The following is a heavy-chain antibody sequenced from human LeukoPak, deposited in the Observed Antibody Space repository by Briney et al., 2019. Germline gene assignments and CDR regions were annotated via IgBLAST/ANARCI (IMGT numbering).Heavy chain of an antibody. CDR1: GYTFTSYG. Sequence: GASVKVSCKASGYTFTSYGISWVRQAPGQGLEWMGWISAYNGNTNYAQKLQGRVTMTTDTSTSTAYMELRSLRSDDTAVYYCARVIFGCSGGSCYGMDVWGQGTTVTVSS. CDR2: ISAYNGNT. D-gene: IGHD2-15*01. V-gene: IGHV1-18*01. CDR3: ARVIFGCSGGSCYGMDV. J-gene: IGHJ6*02.